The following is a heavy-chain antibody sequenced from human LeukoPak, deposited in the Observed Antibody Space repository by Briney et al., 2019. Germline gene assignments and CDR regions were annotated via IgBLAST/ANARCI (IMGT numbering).Heavy chain of an antibody. CDR2: MNPNSGNT. CDR1: GYTFTSYD. CDR3: ARVKTAQTYYDFWSGYYWNDAFDI. V-gene: IGHV1-8*01. Sequence: ASVKVSCKASGYTFTSYDINWVRQATGQGLEWMGWMNPNSGNTGYAQKFQGRVTMTRNTSISTAYMELGGLRSEDTAVYYCARVKTAQTYYDFWSGYYWNDAFDIWGQGTMVTVSS. J-gene: IGHJ3*02. D-gene: IGHD3-3*01.